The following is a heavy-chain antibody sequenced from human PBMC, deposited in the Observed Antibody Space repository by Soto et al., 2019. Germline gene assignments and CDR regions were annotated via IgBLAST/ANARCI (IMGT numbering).Heavy chain of an antibody. CDR2: IYWNDEK. CDR3: APVPRITIFGVVIRASYGMDF. J-gene: IGHJ6*02. V-gene: IGHV2-5*01. Sequence: SGPTLVNPTQTLTLTCTLSGFSHSTSGVGVGWLRQPPGKALEWLALIYWNDEKRYSPSLKSRLTITKDHSKTQVVLTMTNMHPVDTAPYSCAPVPRITIFGVVIRASYGMDFWGQGTTVTVSS. D-gene: IGHD3-3*01. CDR1: GFSHSTSGVG.